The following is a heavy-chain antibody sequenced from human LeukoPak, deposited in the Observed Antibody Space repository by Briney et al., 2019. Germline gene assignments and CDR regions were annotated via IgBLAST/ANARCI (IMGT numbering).Heavy chain of an antibody. CDR3: ARSGPYQLLVGV. Sequence: PSETLSLTCTVSGGSISSYYWSWIRQSAGKGLEWIGYIYYSGSTNYNPSLKSRVTISVDTSKNQFSLKLSSVTAADTAVYYCARSGPYQLLVGVWGQGTLVTVSS. D-gene: IGHD2-2*01. V-gene: IGHV4-59*01. J-gene: IGHJ4*02. CDR2: IYYSGST. CDR1: GGSISSYY.